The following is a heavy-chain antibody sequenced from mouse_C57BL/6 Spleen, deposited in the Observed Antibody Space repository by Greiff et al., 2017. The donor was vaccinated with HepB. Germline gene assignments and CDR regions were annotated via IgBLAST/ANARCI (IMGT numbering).Heavy chain of an antibody. J-gene: IGHJ1*03. CDR1: GYTFTSYW. V-gene: IGHV1-69*01. CDR3: ARGGSNEYFDV. Sequence: QVQLQQPGAELVMPGASVKLSCKASGYTFTSYWMHWVKQRPGQGLEWIGEIDPSDSYTNYNQKFKGKSTLTVDKSSSTAYMQLSSLTSEDSAVYYCARGGSNEYFDVWGTGTTVTVSS. CDR2: IDPSDSYT. D-gene: IGHD2-5*01.